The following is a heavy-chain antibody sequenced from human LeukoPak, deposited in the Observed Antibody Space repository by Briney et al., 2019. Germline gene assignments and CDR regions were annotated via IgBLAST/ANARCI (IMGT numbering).Heavy chain of an antibody. CDR2: IYTTGKT. J-gene: IGHJ4*02. Sequence: SETLSLTCNVSLDSISSFYWSWIRQSAGAGLEWIGRIYTTGKTDYNPSLKSRVTVSVDTSRNQVSLKLRSVTAADTAVYYCARASSSWYYFDYWGQGTLVTVSS. V-gene: IGHV4-4*07. CDR1: LDSISSFY. CDR3: ARASSSWYYFDY. D-gene: IGHD6-13*01.